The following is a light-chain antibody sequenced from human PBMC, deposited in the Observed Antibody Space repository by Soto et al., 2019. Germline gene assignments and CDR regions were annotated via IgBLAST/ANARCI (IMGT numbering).Light chain of an antibody. J-gene: IGKJ1*01. CDR1: QSISSY. CDR3: QQSYSTPVT. Sequence: VDRVTITCRASQSISSYLNWYQQKPGKAPKLLIYAASSLQSGVPSRFSGSGSGTDFTLTISSLQPEDFATYYCQQSYSTPVTFGQGTKVDI. CDR2: AAS. V-gene: IGKV1-39*01.